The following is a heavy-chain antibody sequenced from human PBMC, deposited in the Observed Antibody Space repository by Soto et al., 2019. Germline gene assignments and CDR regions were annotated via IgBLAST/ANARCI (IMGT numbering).Heavy chain of an antibody. CDR1: GFSFSSYD. CDR3: ARAGYGSGSYYNGGVWFDP. V-gene: IGHV3-13*01. CDR2: IGTAGDT. D-gene: IGHD3-10*01. Sequence: EVQLVESGGCLVQPGGSLRLSCAASGFSFSSYDMHWVRQATGKGLEWVSGIGTAGDTYYPGSVKGRFTISRENAENSLYLQMNSLRAGDTAVYYCARAGYGSGSYYNGGVWFDPWGQGTLVTVSS. J-gene: IGHJ5*02.